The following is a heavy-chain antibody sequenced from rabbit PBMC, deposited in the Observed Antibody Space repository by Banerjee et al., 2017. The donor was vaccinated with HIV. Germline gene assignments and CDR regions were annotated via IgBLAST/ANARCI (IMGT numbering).Heavy chain of an antibody. V-gene: IGHV1S36*01. CDR3: ARDIAGIAGYEFNL. CDR2: ISSYGSA. Sequence: QEQLEESGGGLVTPGGTLTLTCTVSGFSLSSYGVSWVRQAAGKGLEWIGYISSYGSAYYASWVNGRFTISKTSSTVDLQMTSLTAADTATYFCARDIAGIAGYEFNLRGPGTLVTVS. CDR1: GFSLSSYG. D-gene: IGHD6-1*01. J-gene: IGHJ4*01.